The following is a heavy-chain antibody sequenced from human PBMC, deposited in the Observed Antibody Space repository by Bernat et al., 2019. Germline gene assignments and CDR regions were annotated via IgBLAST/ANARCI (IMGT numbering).Heavy chain of an antibody. D-gene: IGHD5-12*01. J-gene: IGHJ4*02. CDR2: IYPGDSDT. CDR3: ARQEDLVATVTGCFDY. V-gene: IGHV5-51*01. CDR1: GYSFTTHW. Sequence: EVQLVQSGAEVKKPGESLKISCKGSGYSFTTHWIGWVRQMPGKGLELMGIIYPGDSDTRYSPSFQGQVTISADRSINTAYRQWSRLKASVTGMYYCARQEDLVATVTGCFDYWGQGTLVTVSS.